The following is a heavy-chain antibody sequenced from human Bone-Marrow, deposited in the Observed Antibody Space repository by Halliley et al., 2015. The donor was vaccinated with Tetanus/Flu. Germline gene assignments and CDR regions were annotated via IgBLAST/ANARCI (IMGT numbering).Heavy chain of an antibody. Sequence: QLVQSGAEVKKPGSSVKVSCRASGDSFSGYGITWVRQAPGQGLEWMGVIIPILGSANHAQKFKGRVTITADESTSTAYMELSSLRSEDTAMYYCARGSRPASGTRYYGPNCFDPWGQGTLVTVSS. D-gene: IGHD3-10*01. CDR1: GDSFSGYG. V-gene: IGHV1-69*01. J-gene: IGHJ5*02. CDR2: IIPILGSA. CDR3: ARGSRPASGTRYYGPNCFDP.